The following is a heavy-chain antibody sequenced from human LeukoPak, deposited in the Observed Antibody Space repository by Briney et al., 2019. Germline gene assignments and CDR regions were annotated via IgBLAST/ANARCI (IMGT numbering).Heavy chain of an antibody. CDR1: GGSISSYY. Sequence: SETLSLTCAVSGGSISSYYWSWIRQPPGKGLEWIGYIYYRGSTNYNPSLKSRVTISLDTSKNQFSLKLNSVTAADTAVYYCARDARDDYDYYYGVDVWGKGTTVTVSS. V-gene: IGHV4-59*01. CDR3: ARDARDDYDYYYGVDV. CDR2: IYYRGST. J-gene: IGHJ6*04.